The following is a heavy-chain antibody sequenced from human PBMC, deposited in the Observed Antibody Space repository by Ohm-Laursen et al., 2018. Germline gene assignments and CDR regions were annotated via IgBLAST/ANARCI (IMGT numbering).Heavy chain of an antibody. CDR1: GFTFSNYE. V-gene: IGHV3-48*03. CDR2: ISDSGSTM. D-gene: IGHD6-13*01. J-gene: IGHJ4*02. Sequence: GSLRLSCAASGFTFSNYEMNWVRQAPGKGLEWLSYISDSGSTMYYADSVKGRFTISRDNAKNSLYLQMNSLRAEDTAVYYCARGGQQQVEDYWGQGTLVTVSS. CDR3: ARGGQQQVEDY.